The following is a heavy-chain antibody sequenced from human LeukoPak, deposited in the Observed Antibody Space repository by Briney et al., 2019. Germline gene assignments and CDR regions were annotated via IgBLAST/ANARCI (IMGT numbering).Heavy chain of an antibody. CDR3: ASYSRDGYTGYFDY. Sequence: SETLSLTCTVSGYSISSGYYWGWIRQPPGKGLEWIGSIYHSESTYYNPSLKSRVTISVDKSKNQFSLKLSSVTAADTAVYYCASYSRDGYTGYFDYWGQGTLVTVSS. CDR1: GYSISSGYY. V-gene: IGHV4-38-2*02. CDR2: IYHSEST. D-gene: IGHD5-24*01. J-gene: IGHJ4*02.